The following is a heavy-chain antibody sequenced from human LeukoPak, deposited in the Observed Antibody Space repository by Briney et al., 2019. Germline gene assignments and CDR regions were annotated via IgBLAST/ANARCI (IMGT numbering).Heavy chain of an antibody. V-gene: IGHV3-23*01. CDR1: GFTFSSYS. CDR2: ISGSGGST. CDR3: ANQRGSYGDYRDVPFDY. J-gene: IGHJ4*02. Sequence: GGSLRLYCAASGFTFSSYSMSWVRPPPGKGLEGVSAISGSGGSTYHADSVKGRFTISRDNSKNTLYLQTNSLRAEDTAVYYCANQRGSYGDYRDVPFDYWGQGTLVTVSS. D-gene: IGHD4-17*01.